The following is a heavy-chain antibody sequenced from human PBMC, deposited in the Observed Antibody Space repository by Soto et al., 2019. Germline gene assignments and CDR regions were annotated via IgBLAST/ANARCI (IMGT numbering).Heavy chain of an antibody. CDR1: GGSIGGYY. D-gene: IGHD3-22*01. CDR3: AREMRRDYYDSSGSSFDY. Sequence: SETLSLTCTVSGGSIGGYYWGWIRQPPGKGLEWTGCIYYSGSTKYNPSLRSRVTISVDTSKNQFSLKLSYVTAADTAVYYCAREMRRDYYDSSGSSFDYWGQGTLVTVSS. CDR2: IYYSGST. J-gene: IGHJ4*02. V-gene: IGHV4-59*01.